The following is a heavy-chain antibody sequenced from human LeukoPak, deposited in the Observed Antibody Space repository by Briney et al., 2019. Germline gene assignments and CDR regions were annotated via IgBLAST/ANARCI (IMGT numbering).Heavy chain of an antibody. D-gene: IGHD3-3*01. J-gene: IGHJ4*02. V-gene: IGHV3-33*06. CDR1: GITFSNYD. CDR3: AKTGEQVLEWYYFDD. Sequence: GGSLRLSRAASGITFSNYDMHWLRQAPGKGLEWVAVIWYDGSNKYYADSVKGRFTISRDNSKNTLYLHMNSLRAEDSAVYYCAKTGEQVLEWYYFDDWGQGTLVTVSS. CDR2: IWYDGSNK.